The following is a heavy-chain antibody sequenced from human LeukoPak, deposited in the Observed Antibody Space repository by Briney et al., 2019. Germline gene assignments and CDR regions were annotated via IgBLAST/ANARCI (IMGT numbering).Heavy chain of an antibody. D-gene: IGHD3-10*01. CDR3: ARDPPQLKSYGMDV. Sequence: ASVKVSCKASGYTFTGYYMHWVRQAPGQGLEWMGRINPNSGGTNYAQKFQGRVTMTRDTSTSTVYMELSSLRSEDTAVYYCARDPPQLKSYGMDVWGQGTTATVSS. CDR1: GYTFTGYY. V-gene: IGHV1-2*06. J-gene: IGHJ6*02. CDR2: INPNSGGT.